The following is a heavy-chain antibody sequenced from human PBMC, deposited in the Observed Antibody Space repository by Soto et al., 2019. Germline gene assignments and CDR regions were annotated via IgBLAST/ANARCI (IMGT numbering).Heavy chain of an antibody. V-gene: IGHV1-69*01. CDR2: IIPIFDAT. CDR1: GGTFSRHS. D-gene: IGHD3-10*01. Sequence: QVQMVQSGAEVKKPGSSARVSCKVSGGTFSRHSISWVRQAPGQGLEWMGGIIPIFDATQYAQKFQGRLTITADESTTTFNMDLSGLRPEDTAIYYCARDLTSVRGSWGQGTLVTVS. CDR3: ARDLTSVRGS. J-gene: IGHJ4*02.